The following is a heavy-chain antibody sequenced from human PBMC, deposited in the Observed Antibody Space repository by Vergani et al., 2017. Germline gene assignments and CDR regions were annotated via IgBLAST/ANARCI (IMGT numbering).Heavy chain of an antibody. D-gene: IGHD2-2*01. J-gene: IGHJ6*03. V-gene: IGHV5-10-1*03. CDR2: IDPSDSYT. Sequence: EVQLVQSGAEVKKPGASLRISCKGSGYSFTSYWISWVRQMPGKGLEWMGRIDPSDSYTNYSPSFQGHVTISADKSISTAYLQWSSLKASDTAMYYCARTFGYCSSTSCYEGAGYYYYYMDVWGKGTTVTVSS. CDR3: ARTFGYCSSTSCYEGAGYYYYYMDV. CDR1: GYSFTSYW.